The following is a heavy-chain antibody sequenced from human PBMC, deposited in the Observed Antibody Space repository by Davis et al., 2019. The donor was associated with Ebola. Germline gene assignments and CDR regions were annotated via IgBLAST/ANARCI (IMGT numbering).Heavy chain of an antibody. J-gene: IGHJ3*02. CDR3: ARVSRKISTGWYRFDAFDI. D-gene: IGHD6-19*01. Sequence: PGGSLRLSCAVSGGSFSAYYWSWIRQAPGKGLEWVSYMSGDSLYTNYADSVRGRFTISRDDAKNSLYLQMNSLRAEDTAVYYCARVSRKISTGWYRFDAFDIWGQGTLVTVSS. V-gene: IGHV3-11*06. CDR2: MSGDSLYT. CDR1: GGSFSAYY.